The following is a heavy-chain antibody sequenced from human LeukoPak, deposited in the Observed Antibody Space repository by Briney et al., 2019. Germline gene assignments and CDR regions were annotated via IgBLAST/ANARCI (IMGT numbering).Heavy chain of an antibody. Sequence: GKSLRLSCAASGLTVSIYTMHWVRQASGKGLEWVALISYDGTNKYYADSVKGRFTISRDNSKSTLYLQMNSLRAEDTAVYYCARAVGDCSGGSCYSELDYWGPGALVTVSS. D-gene: IGHD2-15*01. CDR1: GLTVSIYT. CDR2: ISYDGTNK. CDR3: ARAVGDCSGGSCYSELDY. J-gene: IGHJ4*02. V-gene: IGHV3-30*01.